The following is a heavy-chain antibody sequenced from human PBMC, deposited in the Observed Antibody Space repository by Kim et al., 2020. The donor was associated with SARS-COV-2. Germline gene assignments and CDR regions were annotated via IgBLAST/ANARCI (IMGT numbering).Heavy chain of an antibody. J-gene: IGHJ4*02. CDR1: GYTFSNYA. V-gene: IGHV1-3*01. CDR2: INAGSGNT. Sequence: ASLKVSCKASGYTFSNYAMHWVSQAPGQRLEWMGWINAGSGNTEYSQKFQGRLIITRDTSASTAYMELSSLRSEDTAVYYCARGGAVLRFLEWLSSYFDYWGQGTLVTVSS. CDR3: ARGGAVLRFLEWLSSYFDY. D-gene: IGHD3-3*01.